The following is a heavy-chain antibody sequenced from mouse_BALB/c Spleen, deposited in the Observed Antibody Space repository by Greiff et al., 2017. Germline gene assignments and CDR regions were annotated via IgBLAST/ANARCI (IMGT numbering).Heavy chain of an antibody. Sequence: EVKLMESGGGLVKLGGSLKLSCAASGFTFSSYYMSWVRQTPEKRLELVAAINSNGGSTYYPDTVKGRFTISRDNAKNTLYLQMSSLKSEDTALYYCARQVTTDAMDYWGQGTSVTVSS. CDR2: INSNGGST. V-gene: IGHV5-6-2*01. D-gene: IGHD1-1*01. J-gene: IGHJ4*01. CDR1: GFTFSSYY. CDR3: ARQVTTDAMDY.